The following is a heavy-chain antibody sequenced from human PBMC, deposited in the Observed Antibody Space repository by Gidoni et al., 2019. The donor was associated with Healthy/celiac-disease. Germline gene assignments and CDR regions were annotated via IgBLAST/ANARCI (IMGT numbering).Heavy chain of an antibody. D-gene: IGHD3-9*01. CDR2: IYYSGSP. CDR1: GGSISSSSYY. Sequence: QLQLQESGPGLVKPSETLSRTCTVAGGSISSSSYYWGWIRQPPGKGLEWIGSIYYSGSPYYTPSLKSRVTLSVDTSKNQFSLKLSSVTAADTAVYYCASLGPYYDILPGSGYWGQGTLVTVSS. J-gene: IGHJ4*02. CDR3: ASLGPYYDILPGSGY. V-gene: IGHV4-39*01.